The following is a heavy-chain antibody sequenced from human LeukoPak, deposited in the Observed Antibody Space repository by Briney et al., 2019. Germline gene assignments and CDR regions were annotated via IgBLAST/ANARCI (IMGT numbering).Heavy chain of an antibody. CDR1: GGSISSYY. J-gene: IGHJ3*02. V-gene: IGHV4-59*08. Sequence: SETLSLTCTVSGGSISSYYWSWIRQPPGKGLEWIGYIYYSGSTNYNPSLKSRVTISVDTSKNQFSLKLSSVTAADTAVYYCARLKFSYGYGPDAFDIWGQGTMVTVSS. CDR3: ARLKFSYGYGPDAFDI. CDR2: IYYSGST. D-gene: IGHD5-18*01.